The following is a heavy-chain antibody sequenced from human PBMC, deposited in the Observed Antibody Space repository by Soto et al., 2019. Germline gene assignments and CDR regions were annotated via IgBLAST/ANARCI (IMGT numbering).Heavy chain of an antibody. V-gene: IGHV3-15*01. CDR3: TIPRGPMIRP. J-gene: IGHJ5*02. CDR1: GFPFSRHT. Sequence: GSLRLSFLASGFPFSRHTMHWVRQAPGKGLEWVGRIKSKTDGGTTGYAAPVKGRFTISRDDSKNTMYLQMNSLKTEDTAVYYCTIPRGPMIRPWGQGTLVTVSS. CDR2: IKSKTDGGTT. D-gene: IGHD3-22*01.